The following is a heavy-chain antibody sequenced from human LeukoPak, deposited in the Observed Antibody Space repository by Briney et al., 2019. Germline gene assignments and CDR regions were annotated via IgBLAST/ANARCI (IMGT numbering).Heavy chain of an antibody. CDR2: IYHSGST. D-gene: IGHD3-10*01. Sequence: PSETLSLTCTVSGGSISSGGYYWSWIRQPPGKGLEWIGYIYHSGSTYYNPSLKSRVTISVDRSKNQFSLKLSSVTAADTAVYYCARNNHITMVRGVTPWGQGTLVTVSS. V-gene: IGHV4-30-2*01. CDR3: ARNNHITMVRGVTP. J-gene: IGHJ5*02. CDR1: GGSISSGGYY.